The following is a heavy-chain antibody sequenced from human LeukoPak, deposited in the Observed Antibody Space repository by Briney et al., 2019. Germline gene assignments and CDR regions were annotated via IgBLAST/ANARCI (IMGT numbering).Heavy chain of an antibody. Sequence: GGSLRPSCAASGCTLNTYWMHWVRQAPGKGLVWVSRINNDGSDTSYADSVKGRFTLSRDNAKNTLYLQMNSLRVEDTAVYYCARDLKRDGYNPFDFWGQGTLVTVPS. CDR3: ARDLKRDGYNPFDF. J-gene: IGHJ4*02. D-gene: IGHD5-24*01. CDR2: INNDGSDT. CDR1: GCTLNTYW. V-gene: IGHV3-74*01.